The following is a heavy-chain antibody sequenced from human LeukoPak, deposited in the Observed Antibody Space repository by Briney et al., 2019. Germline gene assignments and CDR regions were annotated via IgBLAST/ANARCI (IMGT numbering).Heavy chain of an antibody. D-gene: IGHD6-19*01. Sequence: GGSLRLSCAASGFTFSSYGMHWVRQAPGKGLEWVAVISYDGSNKYYADSVKGRFTISRDNSKNALYLQMNSLRAEDTAVYYCAKSGSSGLDYWGQGTLVTVSS. V-gene: IGHV3-30*18. CDR1: GFTFSSYG. CDR2: ISYDGSNK. J-gene: IGHJ4*02. CDR3: AKSGSSGLDY.